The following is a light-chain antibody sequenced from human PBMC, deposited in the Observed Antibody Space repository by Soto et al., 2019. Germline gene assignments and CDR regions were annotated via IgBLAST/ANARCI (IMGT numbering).Light chain of an antibody. CDR2: DVS. V-gene: IGLV2-11*01. J-gene: IGLJ2*01. CDR3: CSYAVSYVV. CDR1: SSDVGAYNY. Sequence: QSALTQPRSVSGSPGQSVALSCTGTSSDVGAYNYVSWYQQHPGKAPKLMIYDVSERPSGVPDRFSGSKSGNTASLTISGLQAEDEADYYCCSYAVSYVVFGGGTQLTVL.